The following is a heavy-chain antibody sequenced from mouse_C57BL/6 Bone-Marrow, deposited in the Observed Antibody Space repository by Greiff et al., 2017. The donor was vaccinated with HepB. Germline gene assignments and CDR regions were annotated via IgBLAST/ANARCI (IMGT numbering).Heavy chain of an antibody. CDR2: IYPRSGNT. CDR3: ARRRAYGTTTERDAMDY. D-gene: IGHD3-3*01. J-gene: IGHJ4*01. Sequence: QVQLQQSGAELARPGASVKLSCKASGYTFTSYGISWVKQRTGQGLEWIGEIYPRSGNTYYNEKFKGKATLTADKSSSTAYMELRSLTSEDSAVYFCARRRAYGTTTERDAMDYWGQGTSVTVSS. V-gene: IGHV1-81*01. CDR1: GYTFTSYG.